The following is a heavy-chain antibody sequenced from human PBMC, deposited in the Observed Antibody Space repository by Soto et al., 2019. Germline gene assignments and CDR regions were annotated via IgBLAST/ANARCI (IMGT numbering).Heavy chain of an antibody. CDR1: GFTFGDYA. V-gene: IGHV3-49*04. Sequence: GGSLRLSCTASGFTFGDYAMSWVRQAPGKGLEWVGFIRSKAYGGTTEYAASVKGRFTTSRDDSKSIAYLQMNSLKTEDTAVYYCTSSILGYDSSGYYYVNYWGQGTLVTVSS. CDR3: TSSILGYDSSGYYYVNY. CDR2: IRSKAYGGTT. J-gene: IGHJ4*02. D-gene: IGHD3-22*01.